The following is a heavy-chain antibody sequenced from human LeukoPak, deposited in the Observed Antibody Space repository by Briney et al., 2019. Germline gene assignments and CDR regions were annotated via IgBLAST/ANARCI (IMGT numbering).Heavy chain of an antibody. D-gene: IGHD4-23*01. V-gene: IGHV3-74*01. Sequence: GGSLRLSCAASGFTLSSYAMSWVRQAPGKGLVWVSRIKSDGSSTNYADSVKGRFTISRDNAKNTLYLQMNSLRAEDTAVYYCARGMTTLGYWGQGTLVTVSS. CDR1: GFTLSSYA. CDR2: IKSDGSST. J-gene: IGHJ4*02. CDR3: ARGMTTLGY.